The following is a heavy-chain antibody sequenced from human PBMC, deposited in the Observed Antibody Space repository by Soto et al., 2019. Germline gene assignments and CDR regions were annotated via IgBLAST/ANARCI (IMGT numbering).Heavy chain of an antibody. CDR2: IWHDGSNT. CDR1: GFTFSTYG. D-gene: IGHD3-9*01. Sequence: QVQLVEFGGGVVQPGRSLRLSCAASGFTFSTYGMHWVRQAPGKGLEWVAHIWHDGSNTYYTDSVKGRFTISRDNSKDTLYLQTNSLRAEDTAVYYCATEIDWLHAFDIRGQGTMVTASS. V-gene: IGHV3-33*01. CDR3: ATEIDWLHAFDI. J-gene: IGHJ3*02.